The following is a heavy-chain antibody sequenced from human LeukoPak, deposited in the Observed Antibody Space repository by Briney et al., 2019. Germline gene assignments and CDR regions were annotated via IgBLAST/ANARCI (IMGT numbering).Heavy chain of an antibody. CDR1: GFTFSSYG. CDR2: ISGSGGST. D-gene: IGHD3-16*01. Sequence: RSGGSLRLSCAASGFTFSSYGMSWVRQAPGKGLEWVSAISGSGGSTYYADSVKGRFTISRDNSKNTLYLQMNSLRAEDTAVYYCAKDGGEVVDRYFDYWGQGTLVTVSS. J-gene: IGHJ4*02. CDR3: AKDGGEVVDRYFDY. V-gene: IGHV3-23*01.